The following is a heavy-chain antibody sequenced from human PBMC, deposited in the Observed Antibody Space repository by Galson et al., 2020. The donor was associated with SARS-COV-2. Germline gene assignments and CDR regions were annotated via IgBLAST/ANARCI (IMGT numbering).Heavy chain of an antibody. V-gene: IGHV1-3*01. CDR2: INAGNGNT. Sequence: ASVKVSCKASGHTFTSYAMHWVRQAPGQRLEWMGWINAGNGNTKYSQKFQGRVTITRDTSASTAYMELSSLRSEDTAVYYCARGWGIAAAGTYYYYYGMDVWGQGTTVTVSS. CDR1: GHTFTSYA. J-gene: IGHJ6*02. CDR3: ARGWGIAAAGTYYYYYGMDV. D-gene: IGHD6-13*01.